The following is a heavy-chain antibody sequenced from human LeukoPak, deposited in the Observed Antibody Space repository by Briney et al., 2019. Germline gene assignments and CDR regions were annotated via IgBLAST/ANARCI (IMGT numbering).Heavy chain of an antibody. J-gene: IGHJ3*02. CDR2: IIGSGSST. D-gene: IGHD3-22*01. CDR1: GFTFSSYG. CDR3: ARASYYYDSSYTPVDAFDI. Sequence: GGSLRLSCAASGFTFSSYGMSWVRQAPGKGLQWVSVIIGSGSSTYFADSVKGRFTISRDNARNTLYLQMNSLRAEDTAVYYCARASYYYDSSYTPVDAFDIWGQGTMVTVSS. V-gene: IGHV3-23*01.